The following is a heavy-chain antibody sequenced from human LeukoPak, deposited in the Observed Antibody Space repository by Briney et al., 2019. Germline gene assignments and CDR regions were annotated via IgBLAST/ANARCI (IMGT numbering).Heavy chain of an antibody. V-gene: IGHV3-7*01. Sequence: GGSLRLSCTVSGFTFSGYWMSWVRQAPGKGLEWVANIRDDGGLKNYVDSVKGRFTISRDNAKNSVSLQMNSLRAEDTAVYYCARDLPWGYFDYWGQGTLVTVPS. D-gene: IGHD7-27*01. CDR2: IRDDGGLK. CDR3: ARDLPWGYFDY. CDR1: GFTFSGYW. J-gene: IGHJ4*02.